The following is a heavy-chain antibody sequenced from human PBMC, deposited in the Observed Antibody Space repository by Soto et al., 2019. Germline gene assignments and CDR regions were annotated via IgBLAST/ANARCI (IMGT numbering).Heavy chain of an antibody. J-gene: IGHJ4*02. CDR2: ISSSSSYT. D-gene: IGHD3-16*02. CDR3: AREIGGYLDY. Sequence: PGGSLRLSCAASGFTFSDYYMSWIGKAPGKGLEWVSYISSSSSYTNYADSVKGRITISRDNAKNSLYLQMNSLSAEDPAVYYCAREIGGYLDYWGPGTLVTVSS. CDR1: GFTFSDYY. V-gene: IGHV3-11*06.